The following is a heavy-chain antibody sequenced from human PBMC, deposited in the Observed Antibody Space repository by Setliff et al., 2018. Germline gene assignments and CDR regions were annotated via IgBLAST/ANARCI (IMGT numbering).Heavy chain of an antibody. J-gene: IGHJ6*03. CDR3: VREGVDSRSSTDYRYYMDV. D-gene: IGHD3-22*01. CDR2: TIPMFGTT. V-gene: IGHV1-69*05. CDR1: GGTFSSYG. Sequence: GASVKVSCKASGGTFSSYGISWVRQAPGQGLEWMGGTIPMFGTTNYARKFQGRVTIITDESTSTAYMQLSSLGSEDMAVYYCVREGVDSRSSTDYRYYMDVWGKGTTVTVSS.